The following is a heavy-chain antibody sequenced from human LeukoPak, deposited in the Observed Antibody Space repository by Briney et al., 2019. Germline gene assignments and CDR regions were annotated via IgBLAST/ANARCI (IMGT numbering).Heavy chain of an antibody. V-gene: IGHV4-59*01. J-gene: IGHJ6*02. D-gene: IGHD4-17*01. Sequence: SETLSLTCTASGGSISSYYWSWIRHPPGTGLELIGYIYYSGSTTYNPSLKSRVTISVDTSKNQFSLKLSSVTAADTAVYYCARVLDLGAVTTLGYYYYYGMDVWGQGTTVTVSS. CDR3: ARVLDLGAVTTLGYYYYYGMDV. CDR2: IYYSGST. CDR1: GGSISSYY.